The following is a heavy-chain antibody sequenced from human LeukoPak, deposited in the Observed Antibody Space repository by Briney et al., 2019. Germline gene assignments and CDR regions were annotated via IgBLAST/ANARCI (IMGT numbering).Heavy chain of an antibody. D-gene: IGHD5-12*01. CDR2: IYYSGST. V-gene: IGHV4-39*01. CDR3: ARQPRSPYTGYDP. J-gene: IGHJ5*02. Sequence: SETLSPTCTVAGGSISSTTYYWGWIRQLPGKGLEWIGSIYYSGSTYHNPSLKSRVTISVDTSKNQFSLKLTSVTAADTAVYYCARQPRSPYTGYDPWGQGTLVTVSS. CDR1: GGSISSTTYY.